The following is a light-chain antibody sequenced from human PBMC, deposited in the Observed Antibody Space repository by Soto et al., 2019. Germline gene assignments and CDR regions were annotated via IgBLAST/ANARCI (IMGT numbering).Light chain of an antibody. V-gene: IGLV2-14*01. CDR1: SSGIRDYNY. CDR2: EVS. J-gene: IGLJ1*01. Sequence: QSALTQPASVSGSPGQSITISCTGTSSGIRDYNYVSWYQQLPGNAPKLIMYEVSNRPSGISNRFSGSKSGNTASLTISGLQAEDEADYYSSSKSPDFFGTGTKVTV. CDR3: SSKSPDF.